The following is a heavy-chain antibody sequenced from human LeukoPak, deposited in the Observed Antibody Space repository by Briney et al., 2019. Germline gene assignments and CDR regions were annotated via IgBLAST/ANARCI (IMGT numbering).Heavy chain of an antibody. J-gene: IGHJ4*02. CDR1: GGSINSYY. CDR2: IYYSGST. CDR3: AKWKYSNSGIDDY. V-gene: IGHV4-59*01. D-gene: IGHD6-6*01. Sequence: PSETLSLTCTVSGGSINSYYWSWIRQPPGKGLEWIGYIYYSGSTNYNPSLKSRVTISVDTSMNQFSLKLSSVTAADTAVYYCAKWKYSNSGIDDYWGQGTLVTVSS.